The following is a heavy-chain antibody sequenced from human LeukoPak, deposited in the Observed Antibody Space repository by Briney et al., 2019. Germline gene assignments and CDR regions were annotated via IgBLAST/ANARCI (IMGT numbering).Heavy chain of an antibody. V-gene: IGHV4-30-2*01. D-gene: IGHD3-22*01. CDR1: GGSISSGGYY. J-gene: IGHJ5*02. Sequence: PSETLSLTCTVSGGSISSGGYYWSWIRQPPGKGLEWIGYIYHSGSTYYNPSLKSRVTISVDRSKNQFSLKLSSVTAADTAVYYCTRDGPRSSGYPDTWGQGTLVTVSS. CDR2: IYHSGST. CDR3: TRDGPRSSGYPDT.